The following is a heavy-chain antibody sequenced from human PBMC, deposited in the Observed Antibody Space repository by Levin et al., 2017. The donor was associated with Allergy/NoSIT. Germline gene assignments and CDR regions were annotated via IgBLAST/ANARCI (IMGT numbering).Heavy chain of an antibody. J-gene: IGHJ3*02. CDR1: GFTFDDYA. D-gene: IGHD3-10*02. CDR2: ISWNSGSI. CDR3: AKDIYVGSNPDAFDI. Sequence: GGSLRLSCAASGFTFDDYAMHWVRQAPGKGLEWVSGISWNSGSIGYADSVKGRFTISRDNAKNSLYLQMNSLRAEDTALYYCAKDIYVGSNPDAFDIWGQGTMVTVSS. V-gene: IGHV3-9*01.